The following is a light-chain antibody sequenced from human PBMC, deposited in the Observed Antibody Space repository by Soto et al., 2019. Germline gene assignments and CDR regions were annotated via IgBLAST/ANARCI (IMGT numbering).Light chain of an antibody. V-gene: IGKV1-5*01. CDR3: QHYTLYSGP. Sequence: IRMTQSPSTLSASVGDRVTLTCRASDNIFTYVAWYQHRAGEAPKLLIFDASTLQSGVPPRFSGGGSGTDFTLTINGLQPEDSASYYCQHYTLYSGPFGQGTYV. CDR2: DAS. CDR1: DNIFTY. J-gene: IGKJ1*01.